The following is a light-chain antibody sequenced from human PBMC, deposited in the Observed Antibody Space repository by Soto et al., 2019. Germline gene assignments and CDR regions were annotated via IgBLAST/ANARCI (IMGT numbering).Light chain of an antibody. CDR2: GAS. CDR1: QSVSSN. J-gene: IGKJ1*01. V-gene: IGKV3-15*01. Sequence: EIVMTQSQSTLSVSPGERATISCRASQSVSSNLAGYQQKPGQSTRLLIYGASTRATGIPDRFSGSGSGTDFTLTVSSWRSEEFSVYSGQQYNKWPLIVRRFGKRTKVE. CDR3: QQYNKWPLIVRR.